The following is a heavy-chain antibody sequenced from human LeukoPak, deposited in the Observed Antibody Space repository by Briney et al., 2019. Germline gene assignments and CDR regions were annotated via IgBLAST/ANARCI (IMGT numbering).Heavy chain of an antibody. CDR3: ATGLELLLLGYYYYGMDV. D-gene: IGHD1-7*01. CDR1: GGTFSSYA. V-gene: IGHV1-69*13. J-gene: IGHJ6*02. CDR2: IIPIFGTA. Sequence: SVKVSCKASGGTFSSYAISWVRQAPGQGLEWMGGIIPIFGTANYAQKFRGRVTITADESTSTAYMELSSLRSEDTAVYYCATGLELLLLGYYYYGMDVWGQGTTVTVSS.